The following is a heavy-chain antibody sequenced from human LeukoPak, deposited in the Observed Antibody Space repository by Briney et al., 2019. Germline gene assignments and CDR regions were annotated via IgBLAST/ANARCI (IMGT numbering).Heavy chain of an antibody. Sequence: GGSLRLSCAASGFTFSSYGMHWVRQAPGKGLEWVAVISYDGSNKYYADSVKGRFTISRDNSKNTLYLQMNSLRAEDTAVYYCARDHVGAPYAAFDIWGQGTMVTVSS. D-gene: IGHD1-26*01. CDR3: ARDHVGAPYAAFDI. V-gene: IGHV3-30*03. CDR2: ISYDGSNK. J-gene: IGHJ3*02. CDR1: GFTFSSYG.